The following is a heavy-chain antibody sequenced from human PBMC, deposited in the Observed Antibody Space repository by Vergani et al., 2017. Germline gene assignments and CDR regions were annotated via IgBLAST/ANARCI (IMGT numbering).Heavy chain of an antibody. CDR1: GFTFSSYG. V-gene: IGHV3-30*18. CDR3: AKGEIFGVVTWPYYFDY. J-gene: IGHJ4*02. D-gene: IGHD3-3*01. Sequence: VQLLESGGGLVQPGGSLRLSCAASGFTFSSYGMHWVRQAPGKGLEWVAVISYDGSNKYYADSVKGRFTISRDNSKNTLYLQMNSLRAEDTAVYYCAKGEIFGVVTWPYYFDYWGQGTLVTVSS. CDR2: ISYDGSNK.